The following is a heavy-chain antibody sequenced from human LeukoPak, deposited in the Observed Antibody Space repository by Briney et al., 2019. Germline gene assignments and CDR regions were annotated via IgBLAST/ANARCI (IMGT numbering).Heavy chain of an antibody. CDR2: IGYDGSNK. D-gene: IGHD7-27*01. V-gene: IGHV3-30-3*01. J-gene: IGHJ2*01. CDR3: ARDLAAGEHFYFDL. CDR1: GFTFSSYA. Sequence: GRSLRLSCAASGFTFSSYAMHWVRQAPGKGLEWVAVIGYDGSNKYYADSVKGRFTVSRDNSKNTLYLQMNSLRAEDTAVYYCARDLAAGEHFYFDLWGRGALVTVSS.